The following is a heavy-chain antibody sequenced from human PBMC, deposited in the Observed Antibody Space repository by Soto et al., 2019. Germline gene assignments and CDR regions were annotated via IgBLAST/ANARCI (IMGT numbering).Heavy chain of an antibody. CDR2: IYPGDSDT. J-gene: IGHJ5*02. V-gene: IGHV5-51*01. CDR3: ASQKTVIRGPLSSNWFDP. Sequence: PGESLKISCKGSGYTFTDYWIGWVRQLPGKGLELIGLIYPGDSDTRYSPSFQGRVTISADKSISTAFLQWSSLRASDTAMYYCASQKTVIRGPLSSNWFDPWGQGTLVTVSS. CDR1: GYTFTDYW. D-gene: IGHD1-1*01.